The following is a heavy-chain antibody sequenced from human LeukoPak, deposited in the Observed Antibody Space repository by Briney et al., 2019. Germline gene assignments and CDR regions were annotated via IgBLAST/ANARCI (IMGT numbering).Heavy chain of an antibody. CDR2: IFPSGGEI. CDR3: ATYRQVLLPFES. J-gene: IGHJ4*02. CDR1: GFTFSTFA. D-gene: IGHD2-8*02. V-gene: IGHV3-23*01. Sequence: GGSLRLSCAASGFTFSTFAMVWVRQPPGKGPEWVSSIFPSGGEIHYADSVRGRFTISRDNSKSTLSLQMNSLRAEDTAIYYCATYRQVLLPFESWGQGTLVTVSS.